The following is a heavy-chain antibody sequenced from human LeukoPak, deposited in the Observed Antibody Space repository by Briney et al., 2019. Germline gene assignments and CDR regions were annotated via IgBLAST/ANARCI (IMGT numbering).Heavy chain of an antibody. CDR2: IIPIFGTA. Sequence: ASVKVSCKASGRTFSSYAISWVRQAPGQGLEWMGVIIPIFGTANYAQKFQGRVTITADESTSTAYMELSSLRSEDTAVYYCASIIAAAGTFPDYWGQGTLVTVSS. CDR3: ASIIAAAGTFPDY. V-gene: IGHV1-69*01. CDR1: GRTFSSYA. D-gene: IGHD6-13*01. J-gene: IGHJ4*02.